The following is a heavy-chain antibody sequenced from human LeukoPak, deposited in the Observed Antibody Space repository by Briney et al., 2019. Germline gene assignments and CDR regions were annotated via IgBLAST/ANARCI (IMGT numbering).Heavy chain of an antibody. CDR1: GYTFTSYG. D-gene: IGHD3-3*01. CDR3: ARVAVDFWSGYYSDY. Sequence: GASVKVSCKASGYTFTSYGISWVRQAPGQGLEWMGWISAYNGNTNYAQKLQGRVTMTTDTSTSTAYMELRSLGSDDTAVYYCARVAVDFWSGYYSDYWGQGTLVTVSS. V-gene: IGHV1-18*01. CDR2: ISAYNGNT. J-gene: IGHJ4*02.